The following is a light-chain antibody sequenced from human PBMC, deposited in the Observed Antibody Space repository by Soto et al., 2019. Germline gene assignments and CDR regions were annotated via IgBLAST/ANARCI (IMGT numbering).Light chain of an antibody. V-gene: IGLV2-14*01. CDR1: SSDVGGYDY. CDR2: EVS. CDR3: SSYTSSTIYV. J-gene: IGLJ1*01. Sequence: QSALTQPASVSGSPGQSITFSCTGTSSDVGGYDYVSWYQQHPGKAPKLMIYEVSNRPSGVSNRFSGSKFGNTASLTISGLQAEDEADYYCSSYTSSTIYVFGTGTKLTVL.